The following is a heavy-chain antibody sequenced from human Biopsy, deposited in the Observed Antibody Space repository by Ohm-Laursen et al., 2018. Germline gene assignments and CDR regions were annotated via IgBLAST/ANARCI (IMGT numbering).Heavy chain of an antibody. J-gene: IGHJ4*02. CDR3: ARGSNDFGGLYFPR. CDR1: GGSFTGHY. Sequence: DTPSLTCPASGGSFTGHYWSWIRQPPGKGLEWIGHISYTGYTSYNASLKSRVTISVDTSRNHFSLRLSSLTAADTAVYYCARGSNDFGGLYFPRWGQGTLLTVSS. CDR2: ISYTGYT. V-gene: IGHV4-59*11. D-gene: IGHD4-23*01.